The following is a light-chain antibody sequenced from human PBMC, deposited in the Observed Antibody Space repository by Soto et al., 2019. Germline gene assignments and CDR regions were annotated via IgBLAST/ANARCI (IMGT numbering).Light chain of an antibody. J-gene: IGKJ4*01. CDR1: QSISNY. V-gene: IGKV1-39*01. CDR3: QQSYGTPLT. CDR2: AAS. Sequence: DMEMTQSPSSLSASVGDRVTITCRASQSISNYLNWYQHKPGKVPKLLIYAASSLQSVVPTRFIGSGSWTDFTLPINSRQPEDFATYYCQQSYGTPLTGGGGTKIEIK.